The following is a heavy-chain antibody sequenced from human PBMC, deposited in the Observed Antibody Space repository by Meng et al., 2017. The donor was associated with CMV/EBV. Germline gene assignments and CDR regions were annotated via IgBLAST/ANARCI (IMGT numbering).Heavy chain of an antibody. V-gene: IGHV3-7*03. CDR2: IKQDGSEK. CDR1: GFTFSSYW. Sequence: GESLKISCAASGFTFSSYWMSWVRQAPGKGLEWVANIKQDGSEKYYVDSVKGRFTISRDNAKTSLYLQMNSLRAEDTALYYCAKAAARSWFDPWGQGTLVTVSS. CDR3: AKAAARSWFDP. D-gene: IGHD6-6*01. J-gene: IGHJ5*02.